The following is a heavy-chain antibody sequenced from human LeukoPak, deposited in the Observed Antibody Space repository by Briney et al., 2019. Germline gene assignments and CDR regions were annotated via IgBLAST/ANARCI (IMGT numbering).Heavy chain of an antibody. V-gene: IGHV1-18*01. CDR3: AREAWTIWLGDPERYFEY. CDR2: ITTYNGNT. J-gene: IGHJ4*02. Sequence: ASVNVSCKASGYRMTNYGITWVRQAPGQALEWLGWITTYNGNTKYAQKLQGRVPMTIDTSTSTAYMELRSLRSDDTAVYYCAREAWTIWLGDPERYFEYWGQGTQVTVSS. CDR1: GYRMTNYG. D-gene: IGHD3-10*01.